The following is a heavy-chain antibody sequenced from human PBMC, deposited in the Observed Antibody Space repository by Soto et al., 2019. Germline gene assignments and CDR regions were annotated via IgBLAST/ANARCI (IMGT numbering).Heavy chain of an antibody. Sequence: GWSLRLSCAASCFTFSSYAMSWVRQAPGKGLEWVSTISDSGNSRTSADSANVRFTFSIESYKSTLNVQVNSLRAEVTAVYYCAKYRYGVPLWGQDDFDYWGQGTLVTVSS. CDR1: CFTFSSYA. CDR3: AKYRYGVPLWGQDDFDY. D-gene: IGHD4-17*01. J-gene: IGHJ4*02. V-gene: IGHV3-23*01. CDR2: ISDSGNSR.